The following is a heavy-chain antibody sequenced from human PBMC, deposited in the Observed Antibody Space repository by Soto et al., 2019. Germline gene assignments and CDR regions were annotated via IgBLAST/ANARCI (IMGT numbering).Heavy chain of an antibody. CDR2: IYYSGST. CDR3: ATRNYYYYGMDV. CDR1: GGSISSGDYY. J-gene: IGHJ6*02. V-gene: IGHV4-30-4*01. Sequence: SETLSLTCTVSGGSISSGDYYWSWIRQPPGKGLEWIGYIYYSGSTYYNPSLKSRVTISVDTSKNQFSLKLSSVTAADTAVYYCATRNYYYYGMDVWGQGTTVTVSS.